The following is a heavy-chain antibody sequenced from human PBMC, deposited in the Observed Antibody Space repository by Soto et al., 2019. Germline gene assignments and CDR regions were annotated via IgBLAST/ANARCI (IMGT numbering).Heavy chain of an antibody. CDR1: GYTFTSYY. CDR3: ACRYYDSSGSYPLFDY. J-gene: IGHJ4*02. Sequence: ASVKVSCKASGYTFTSYYMHWVRQAPGQGLEWMGIINPSGGSTSYAQKFQGRVTMTRDTSTSTVYMELSSLRSEDTAVYYCACRYYDSSGSYPLFDYWGQGTLVTVSS. CDR2: INPSGGST. D-gene: IGHD3-22*01. V-gene: IGHV1-46*03.